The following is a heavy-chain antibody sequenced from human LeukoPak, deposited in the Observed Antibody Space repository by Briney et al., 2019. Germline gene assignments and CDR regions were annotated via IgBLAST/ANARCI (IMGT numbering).Heavy chain of an antibody. J-gene: IGHJ4*02. V-gene: IGHV4-39*01. CDR3: ARLWSSSQELDY. D-gene: IGHD6-6*01. CDR2: ISYTGST. Sequence: PSETLSLTCTVSGDSISSSSYYWGWIRQPPGEGLEWIGCISYTGSTYYNPSLRSRVTISVDTSKIQFSLKLTSVTATDTAVYYCARLWSSSQELDYWGQGTLVTVSS. CDR1: GDSISSSSYY.